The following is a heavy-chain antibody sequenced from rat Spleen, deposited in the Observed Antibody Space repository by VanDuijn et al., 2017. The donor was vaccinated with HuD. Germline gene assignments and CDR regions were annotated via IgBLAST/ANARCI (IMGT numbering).Heavy chain of an antibody. J-gene: IGHJ3*01. CDR1: GFTFSDYY. CDR3: ARRDSYDGTYPFAY. CDR2: INYDGSST. Sequence: EVQLVESGGGLVQPGRSLKLSCAASGFTFSDYYMAWVRQVPTKGLEWVATINYDGSSTFYRDSVKGRFTISRDNAKSTLYLQLDSLTSEDTATYYCARRDSYDGTYPFAYWGQGSLVTVSS. V-gene: IGHV5-7*01. D-gene: IGHD1-12*02.